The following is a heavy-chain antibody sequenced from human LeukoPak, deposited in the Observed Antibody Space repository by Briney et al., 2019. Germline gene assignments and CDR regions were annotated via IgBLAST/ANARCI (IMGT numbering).Heavy chain of an antibody. Sequence: WVTLSLTCAVSGYSISRGYYWGWTGQRPGEGLEGMDSIYHGRNSYYTPSLKSRVTLSMDTSKNQISLKLNFVTAADTAVYYCAREGGSASSEVCWGQGTLVTVSS. J-gene: IGHJ4*02. V-gene: IGHV4-38-2*02. D-gene: IGHD6-25*01. CDR1: GYSISRGYY. CDR2: IYHGRNS. CDR3: AREGGSASSEVC.